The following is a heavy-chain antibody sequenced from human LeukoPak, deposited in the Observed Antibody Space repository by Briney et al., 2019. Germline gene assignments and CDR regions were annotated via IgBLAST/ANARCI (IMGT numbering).Heavy chain of an antibody. CDR1: GFPFRSYW. D-gene: IGHD5-24*01. CDR2: IKQDGSEK. CDR3: ARLEYYFDD. J-gene: IGHJ4*02. Sequence: GGSLRLSCEASGFPFRSYWMSWVRQAPGKGLEWVANIKQDGSEKYYVDSVKGRFTISRDNAKNSLYLQMNSLRAEDTAVYYCARLEYYFDDWGQGTRVTVSS. V-gene: IGHV3-7*01.